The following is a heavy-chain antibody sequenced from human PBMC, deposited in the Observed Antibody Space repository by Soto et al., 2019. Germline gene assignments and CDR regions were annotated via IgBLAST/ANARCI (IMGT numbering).Heavy chain of an antibody. Sequence: GGSLRLSCAASGFAFSGSAMYWVRQASGKGPEWVGRIRSKGHNYATEYAASVKGRFTISRDDSKNTAYLQMNSLQTEDTTVYYCTRDLFSYDYSGILWFDPWGQGTLVTVSS. CDR3: TRDLFSYDYSGILWFDP. V-gene: IGHV3-73*01. CDR1: GFAFSGSA. CDR2: IRSKGHNYAT. D-gene: IGHD3-16*01. J-gene: IGHJ5*02.